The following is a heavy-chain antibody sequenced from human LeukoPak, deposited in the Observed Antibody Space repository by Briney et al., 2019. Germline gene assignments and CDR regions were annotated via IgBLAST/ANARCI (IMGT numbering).Heavy chain of an antibody. CDR1: GFTFSSYE. Sequence: GGSLRLSCAASGFTFSSYEMNWVRQAPGKGLEWVSSISSSSSYIYYADSVKGRFTISRDNAKNSLYLQMNSLRAEDTAVYYCARDSLGGYYYYYMDVWGKGTTVTVSS. CDR3: ARDSLGGYYYYYMDV. V-gene: IGHV3-21*01. J-gene: IGHJ6*03. CDR2: ISSSSSYI. D-gene: IGHD3-16*01.